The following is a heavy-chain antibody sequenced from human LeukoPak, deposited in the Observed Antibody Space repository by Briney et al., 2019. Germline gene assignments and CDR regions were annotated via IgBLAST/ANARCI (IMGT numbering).Heavy chain of an antibody. D-gene: IGHD1-26*01. J-gene: IGHJ4*02. CDR1: SGSISGYY. CDR2: IYTSGST. CDR3: ASAYSRSYSHFDD. Sequence: PSETLSLTCTVSSGSISGYYWSWIRQPPGRGLEWIGYIYTSGSTNYNPSLKSRVTISVDTSKNQFSQRLSSVTAADTAMYFCASAYSRSYSHFDDWGQGTLVTVSS. V-gene: IGHV4-4*09.